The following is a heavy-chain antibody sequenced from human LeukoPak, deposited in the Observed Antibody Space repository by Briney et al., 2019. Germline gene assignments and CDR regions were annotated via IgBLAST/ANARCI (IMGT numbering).Heavy chain of an antibody. V-gene: IGHV3-48*03. D-gene: IGHD4-17*01. CDR2: ISSSGSTI. CDR3: ARALPGRYGDPGGWFDP. CDR1: GFTFSSYE. Sequence: GGSLRLSCAASGFTFSSYEMNWVRDGPRKGLGWVSYISSSGSTIYYADSVKGRFTISRDNAKNSLYLQMNSLRAEDTAVYYCARALPGRYGDPGGWFDPWGQGTLVTVSS. J-gene: IGHJ5*02.